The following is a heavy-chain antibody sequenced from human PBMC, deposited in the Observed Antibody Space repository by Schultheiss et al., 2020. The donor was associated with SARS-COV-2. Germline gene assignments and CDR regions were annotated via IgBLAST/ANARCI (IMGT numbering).Heavy chain of an antibody. V-gene: IGHV3-30*04. J-gene: IGHJ5*02. D-gene: IGHD2-15*01. CDR1: GFTFSSYA. CDR2: ISYDGSNK. Sequence: GGSLRLSCAASGFTFSSYAMHWVRQAPGKGLEWVAVISYDGSNKYYADSVKGRFTISRDNSKNTLYLQMNSLRAEDTAVYYCARGWWQMGDGWFDPWGQGTLVTVSS. CDR3: ARGWWQMGDGWFDP.